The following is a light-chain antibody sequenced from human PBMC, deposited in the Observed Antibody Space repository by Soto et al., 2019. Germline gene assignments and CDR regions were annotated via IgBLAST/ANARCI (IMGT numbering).Light chain of an antibody. CDR1: QSISTH. Sequence: DIQMTQSPSSLSASVGDRVTITCRASQSISTHLNWYQQKPGKAPKLLIYAASSLQSGVPSRFSGSGSGTDFSLTINSLQPEDSATYCCQQSYITPGTFGQGTKVDIK. CDR2: AAS. J-gene: IGKJ1*01. CDR3: QQSYITPGT. V-gene: IGKV1-39*01.